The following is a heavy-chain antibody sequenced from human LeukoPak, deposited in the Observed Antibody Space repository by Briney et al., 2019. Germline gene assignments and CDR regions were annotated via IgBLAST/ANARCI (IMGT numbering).Heavy chain of an antibody. CDR1: GFTFSGVA. CDR3: AKDATLFGDQYFDY. D-gene: IGHD3-10*01. V-gene: IGHV3-30*18. J-gene: IGHJ4*02. CDR2: TPNVGRTK. Sequence: PGGSLRLSCAASGFTFSGVAMTWVRQAPGNGLEWVAVTPNVGRTKTYTNSRKGRFNISIDISKNTLYLQMNSLRVDDTAVYYCAKDATLFGDQYFDYWGQGTLVIVSS.